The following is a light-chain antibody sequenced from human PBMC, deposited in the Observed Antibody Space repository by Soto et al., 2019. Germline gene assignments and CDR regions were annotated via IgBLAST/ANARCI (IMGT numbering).Light chain of an antibody. CDR1: QSLLHSNGYNY. V-gene: IGKV2-28*01. CDR2: LGS. J-gene: IGKJ4*01. Sequence: DIVMTQSPLSLPVTPGEPASISCRSSQSLLHSNGYNYLDWYLQKPGQSPQLLIYLGSNRASGVTDTFSGSRSGTDYTLKISRVEAEDVGVYYCMQALQTLLTFGGGTKVEMK. CDR3: MQALQTLLT.